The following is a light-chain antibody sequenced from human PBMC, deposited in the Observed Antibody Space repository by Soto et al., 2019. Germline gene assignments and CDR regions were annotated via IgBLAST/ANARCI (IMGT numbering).Light chain of an antibody. Sequence: QSALTQPRSVSGSPGQSVTISCSGSSSDVGGYNYVSWYQQQPGKAPKLLIYDVTIRTSGVSGRFSGSKSGNTASLTISDLQAEDDGDYYCCSYAATYTFFVFGTGTKVTVL. J-gene: IGLJ1*01. V-gene: IGLV2-11*01. CDR1: SSDVGGYNY. CDR2: DVT. CDR3: CSYAATYTFFV.